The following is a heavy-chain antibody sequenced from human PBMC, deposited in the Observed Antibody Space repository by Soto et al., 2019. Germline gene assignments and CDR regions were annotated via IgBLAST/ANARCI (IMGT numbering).Heavy chain of an antibody. D-gene: IGHD3-16*01. CDR1: GDSVSKNSAT. CDR2: TYYRSKWYN. Sequence: PSQTLSLTCAISGDSVSKNSATWNWIRQSPARGLEWLGRTYYRSKWYNDYAVSVKSRITINPDTSKNQFSLQLNSVTPEDTAVYYCARGSLRGGNWYFDLWGRGTLVTVSS. CDR3: ARGSLRGGNWYFDL. J-gene: IGHJ2*01. V-gene: IGHV6-1*01.